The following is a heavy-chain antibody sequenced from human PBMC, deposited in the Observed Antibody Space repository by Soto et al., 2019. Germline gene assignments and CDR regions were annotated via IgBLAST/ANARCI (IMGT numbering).Heavy chain of an antibody. D-gene: IGHD6-6*01. CDR2: INPNSGGT. CDR3: ARGLSIAAHPRGPRRMDV. Sequence: GASVKVSCKASGYTLTGYYMHWVRQAPGQGLEWMGWINPNSGGTNYAQKFQGRVTMTRDTSISTAYMELSRLRSDDTAVYYCARGLSIAAHPRGPRRMDVWGQGTTVTVSS. J-gene: IGHJ6*02. V-gene: IGHV1-2*02. CDR1: GYTLTGYY.